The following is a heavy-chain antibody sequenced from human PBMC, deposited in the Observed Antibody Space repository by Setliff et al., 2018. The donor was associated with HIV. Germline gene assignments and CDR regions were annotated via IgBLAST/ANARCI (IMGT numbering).Heavy chain of an antibody. CDR1: GDSISRRIYY. Sequence: PSETLSLTCTVSGDSISRRIYYWGWIRQPPGKGLEWIGNFYYSGSSHYNPSLKNRVTISVDTSKNQFSLKLISVSAADTAVYYCAKLLPAADMAREIDSWGQGTLVTVSS. CDR3: AKLLPAADMAREIDS. CDR2: FYYSGSS. V-gene: IGHV4-39*01. D-gene: IGHD2-2*01. J-gene: IGHJ4*02.